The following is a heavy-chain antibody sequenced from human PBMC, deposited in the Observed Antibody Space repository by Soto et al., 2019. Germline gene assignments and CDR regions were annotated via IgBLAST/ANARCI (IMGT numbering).Heavy chain of an antibody. CDR1: GGSISSGDYY. D-gene: IGHD3-10*01. Sequence: QVQLQESGPGLVKPSQTLSLTCTVSGGSISSGDYYWSWIRQPPGKGLEWIGYIYYSGSTYYNPSLESRVTISVDTSKNQFSLKLSSVTAADTAVYYCASHHRARTGEFDYWGQGTLVTVSS. CDR2: IYYSGST. J-gene: IGHJ4*02. V-gene: IGHV4-30-4*01. CDR3: ASHHRARTGEFDY.